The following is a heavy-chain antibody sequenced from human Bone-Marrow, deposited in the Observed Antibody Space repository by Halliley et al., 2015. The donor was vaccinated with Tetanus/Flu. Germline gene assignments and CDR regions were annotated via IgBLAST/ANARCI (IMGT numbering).Heavy chain of an antibody. CDR3: AKDSWQLPQGLDC. Sequence: SLRLSCEASGFTFNDYAMGWVRQAPGKGLEWVSSMSSTGGVRYYADSVKGRFTINRDSPKNTLYLQMNRLRAEDTALYFCAKDSWQLPQGLDCWGQGILVTVSS. D-gene: IGHD1-7*01. V-gene: IGHV3-23*01. J-gene: IGHJ4*02. CDR1: GFTFNDYA. CDR2: MSSTGGVR.